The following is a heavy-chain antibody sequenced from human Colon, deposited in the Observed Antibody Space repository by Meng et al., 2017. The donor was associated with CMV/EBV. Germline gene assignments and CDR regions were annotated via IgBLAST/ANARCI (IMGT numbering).Heavy chain of an antibody. Sequence: ASVKVSCKASGYTFTGYNMHWVRQAPGQGLEWMGWINPNSGGTDYAQKFQGRVTMTRDTSISTAYMELSRLRSDDTAVYYCAIKGGGWYYFHYWGQGTLVTVSS. J-gene: IGHJ4*02. D-gene: IGHD6-19*01. CDR2: INPNSGGT. V-gene: IGHV1-2*02. CDR1: GYTFTGYN. CDR3: AIKGGGWYYFHY.